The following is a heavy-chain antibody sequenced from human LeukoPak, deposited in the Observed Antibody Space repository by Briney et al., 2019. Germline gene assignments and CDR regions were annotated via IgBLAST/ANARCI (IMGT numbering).Heavy chain of an antibody. V-gene: IGHV4-59*01. Sequence: LETLSLTCTFPGDSITYYYWSWIRQPPGKGLEWIGYVYYTGSTNYNPSLKSRVTISVDTSKNQFSLKLSSVTAADTAVYYCARGSRYYYDSSGYPNYFDYWGQGTLVTVSS. J-gene: IGHJ4*02. CDR2: VYYTGST. D-gene: IGHD3-22*01. CDR1: GDSITYYY. CDR3: ARGSRYYYDSSGYPNYFDY.